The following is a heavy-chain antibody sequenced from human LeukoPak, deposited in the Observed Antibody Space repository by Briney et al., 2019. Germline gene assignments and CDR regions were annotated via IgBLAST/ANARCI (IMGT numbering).Heavy chain of an antibody. V-gene: IGHV4-39*02. J-gene: IGHJ4*02. CDR2: IYYSGSA. Sequence: SETLSLTCTVSGGSISSSSCYWGWIRQPPGKGLEWIGSIYYSGSAYYNPSLKSRVTISVDTSKNQFSLKLSSVTAADTAVYYCAREEVVVRGVFDYWGQGTLVTVSS. CDR1: GGSISSSSCY. CDR3: AREEVVVRGVFDY. D-gene: IGHD3-22*01.